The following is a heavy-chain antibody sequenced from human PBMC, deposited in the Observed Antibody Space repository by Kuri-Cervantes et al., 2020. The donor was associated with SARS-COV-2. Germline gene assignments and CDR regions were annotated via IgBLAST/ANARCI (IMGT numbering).Heavy chain of an antibody. CDR3: ARDDLHSSSWDFDY. D-gene: IGHD6-13*01. CDR1: GYTFTGYY. V-gene: IGHV1-2*02. Sequence: ASVKVSCKASGYTFTGYYMHWVRQAPGQGLEWMGWINPNSGGTNYAQKFQGRVTMTRDTSISTAYMELSRLRSDDTAVYYCARDDLHSSSWDFDYLGQGTLVTVSS. J-gene: IGHJ4*02. CDR2: INPNSGGT.